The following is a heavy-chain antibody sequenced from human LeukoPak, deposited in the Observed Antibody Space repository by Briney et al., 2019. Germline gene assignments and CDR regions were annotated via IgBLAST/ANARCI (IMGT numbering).Heavy chain of an antibody. V-gene: IGHV3-21*01. D-gene: IGHD1-1*01. CDR2: ISSSSSYI. CDR1: GFTFSSYS. Sequence: GGSLRLSCAASGFTFSSYSMNWVRQAPGKGLEWVSSISSSSSYIYYADSVKGRFTISRDNAKNSLYLQMNSLRAEDTAVYYCARGTHLRYTGAFDIWGQGTMVTVSS. J-gene: IGHJ3*02. CDR3: ARGTHLRYTGAFDI.